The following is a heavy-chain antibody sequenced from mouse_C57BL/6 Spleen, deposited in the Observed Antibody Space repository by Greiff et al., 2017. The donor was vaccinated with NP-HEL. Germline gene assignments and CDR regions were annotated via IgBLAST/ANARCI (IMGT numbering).Heavy chain of an antibody. CDR3: ARTKDYDGSSLDY. J-gene: IGHJ2*01. V-gene: IGHV3-6*01. D-gene: IGHD1-1*01. CDR2: ISYDGSN. Sequence: ESGPGLVKPSQSLSLTCSVTGYSITSGYYWNWIRQFPGNKLEWMGYISYDGSNNYNPSLKNRISSTRDTSKNQFFLKWNSVTTEDTATDYGARTKDYDGSSLDYWGQGTTLTVSS. CDR1: GYSITSGYY.